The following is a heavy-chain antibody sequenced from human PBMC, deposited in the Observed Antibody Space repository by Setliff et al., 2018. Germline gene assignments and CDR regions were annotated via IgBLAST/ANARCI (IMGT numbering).Heavy chain of an antibody. CDR3: ATDGPVLNGDYIS. J-gene: IGHJ5*02. CDR1: GASISTTYYY. CDR2: IYQNGIT. D-gene: IGHD3-10*01. V-gene: IGHV4-39*07. Sequence: ETLSLTCSVSGASISTTYYYWDWIRQSPEKGLEWIGTIYQNGITYYNPSVKSRVTISVDKSKSQFSLSLRSVTAADTAVYYCATDGPVLNGDYISWGQGTLVTVSS.